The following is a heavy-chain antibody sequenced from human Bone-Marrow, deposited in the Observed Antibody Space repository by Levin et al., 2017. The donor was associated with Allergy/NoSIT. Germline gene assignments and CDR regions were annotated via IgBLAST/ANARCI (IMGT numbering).Heavy chain of an antibody. J-gene: IGHJ4*02. CDR2: IKQDGSEK. CDR1: GLIFSDSW. D-gene: IGHD6-13*01. CDR3: AKDRRVSF. Sequence: GGSLRLSCAASGLIFSDSWMSWVRQAPGQGLEWVATIKQDGSEKNYVDSVKGRFTISRDNAKKSLYLQMNSLRDEDTALYYCAKDRRVSFWGQGVLVTVSS. V-gene: IGHV3-7*01.